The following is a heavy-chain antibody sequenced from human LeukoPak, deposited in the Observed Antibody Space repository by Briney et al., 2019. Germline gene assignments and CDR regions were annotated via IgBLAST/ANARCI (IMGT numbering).Heavy chain of an antibody. CDR1: GFTFSNYW. V-gene: IGHV3-7*01. Sequence: PGGSLRLSCAASGFTFSNYWMSWVRQAPGKGLEWLANIKPDGSGTFSVDSVQGRFTISRDNAENSLYLQMSGLRAEDTAVYSCARSEGNGWITMWGQGTLVTVSS. CDR3: ARSEGNGWITM. D-gene: IGHD6-19*01. CDR2: IKPDGSGT. J-gene: IGHJ4*02.